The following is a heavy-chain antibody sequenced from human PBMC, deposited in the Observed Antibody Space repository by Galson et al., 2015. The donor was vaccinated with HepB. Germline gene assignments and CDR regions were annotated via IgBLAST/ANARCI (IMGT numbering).Heavy chain of an antibody. D-gene: IGHD5-24*01. CDR3: AKDAILVEMGPDY. V-gene: IGHV3-30*02. J-gene: IGHJ4*02. CDR1: GFIFSSYG. CDR2: IRYDGSNK. Sequence: SLRLSCAASGFIFSSYGMHWVRQAPGKGLEWVAFIRYDGSNKYYADSVKGRFTISRDNSKNTLYLQMNSPRAEDTAVYYCAKDAILVEMGPDYWGQGTLVTVSS.